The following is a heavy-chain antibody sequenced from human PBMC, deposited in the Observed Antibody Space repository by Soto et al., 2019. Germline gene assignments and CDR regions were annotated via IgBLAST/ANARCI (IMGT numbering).Heavy chain of an antibody. V-gene: IGHV3-30*03. CDR3: ARDGWGSNWYFDL. D-gene: IGHD3-16*01. CDR2: ISYDGKQT. CDR1: GFTFSNYA. J-gene: IGHJ2*01. Sequence: PGGSLRLSCAASGFTFSNYAMHWVRQAPGKGLEWVAVISYDGKQTYYADSVKGRFTISKDKSKRTLFLQMNSLRVDDTAVYYCARDGWGSNWYFDLWGRGTLVTVSS.